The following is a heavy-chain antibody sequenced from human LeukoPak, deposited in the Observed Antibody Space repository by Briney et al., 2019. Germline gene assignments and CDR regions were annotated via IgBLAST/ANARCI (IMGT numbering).Heavy chain of an antibody. CDR1: GFTFSSYA. D-gene: IGHD3-10*01. CDR3: AKDGQYGSGSYYTDY. Sequence: PGGSLRLSCAASGFTFSSYAMSWVRQAPGKGLEWVSAISGSGGSTYYADSVKGRFTISRDNSKNTLYLQMNSLRAEDTAVYYCAKDGQYGSGSYYTDYWGQGTLVTVSS. V-gene: IGHV3-23*01. J-gene: IGHJ4*02. CDR2: ISGSGGST.